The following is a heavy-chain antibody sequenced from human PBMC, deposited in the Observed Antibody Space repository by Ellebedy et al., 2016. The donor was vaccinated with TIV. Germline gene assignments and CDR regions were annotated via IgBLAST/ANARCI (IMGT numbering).Heavy chain of an antibody. D-gene: IGHD3-22*01. CDR3: ARTYYYDSSGYYLAY. V-gene: IGHV3-66*01. J-gene: IGHJ4*02. CDR1: GLTVSNNY. Sequence: PGGSLRLSCAVSGLTVSNNYMTWVRQAPGKGLEWVSLIYSNGDTRYADSVKGRFTISRDNAKNSLYLQMNSLRAEDTAVYYCARTYYYDSSGYYLAYWGQGTLVTVSS. CDR2: IYSNGDT.